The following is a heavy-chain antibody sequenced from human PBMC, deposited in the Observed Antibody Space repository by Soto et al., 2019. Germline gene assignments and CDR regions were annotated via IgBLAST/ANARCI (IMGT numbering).Heavy chain of an antibody. CDR3: AKDGGSDYYDSSGYYYGGVAFDI. V-gene: IGHV3-30*18. CDR2: ISYDGSNT. Sequence: GGSLRLSCVASGFSFSDYGMRWVRQSPQKTLEWVAFISYDGSNTYYADSVKGRFTISRDNSKNTLYLQMNSLRAEDTAVYYCAKDGGSDYYDSSGYYYGGVAFDIWGQGTMVTVSS. D-gene: IGHD3-22*01. J-gene: IGHJ3*02. CDR1: GFSFSDYG.